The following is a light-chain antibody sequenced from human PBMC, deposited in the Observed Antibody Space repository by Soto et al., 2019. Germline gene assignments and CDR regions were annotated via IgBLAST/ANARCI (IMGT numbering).Light chain of an antibody. CDR2: GAS. CDR3: QQYGSSPQT. Sequence: EIVLTQSPGTLSLSPGDRATLSCRASQSLSSNYLAWYQQKPGQAPRLLMYGASSRATGIPDRFSGSGSGTDFTLTISRLEPEEFAVYYCQQYGSSPQTFGQGTKVDIK. J-gene: IGKJ1*01. V-gene: IGKV3-20*01. CDR1: QSLSSNY.